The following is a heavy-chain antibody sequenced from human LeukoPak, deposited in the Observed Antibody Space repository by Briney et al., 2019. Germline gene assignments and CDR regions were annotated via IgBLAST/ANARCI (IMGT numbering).Heavy chain of an antibody. Sequence: PSETLSLTCTVSGGSISSYYWSWIRQPAGKGLEWIGRIYTSGSTNYNPSLKSRVTMSVDTSKNQFSLKLSPVTAADTAVYYCARDRGCSSTSCYTGYNWFDPWGQGTLVTVSS. CDR3: ARDRGCSSTSCYTGYNWFDP. V-gene: IGHV4-4*07. CDR1: GGSISSYY. D-gene: IGHD2-2*02. CDR2: IYTSGST. J-gene: IGHJ5*02.